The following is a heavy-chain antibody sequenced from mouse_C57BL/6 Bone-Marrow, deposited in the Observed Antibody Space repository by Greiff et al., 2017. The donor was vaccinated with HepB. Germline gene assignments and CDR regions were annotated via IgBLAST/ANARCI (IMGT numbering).Heavy chain of an antibody. D-gene: IGHD1-1*01. CDR1: GYTFTDYY. CDR3: ARAGYYGSSSYYYAMDY. Sequence: EVQLQQSGPELVKPGASVKISCKASGYTFTDYYMNWVKQSHGKSLEWIGDINPNNGGTSYNQKFKGKATLTVDKSSSTAYMELRSLTSEDSAVYYCARAGYYGSSSYYYAMDYWGQGTSVTVSS. J-gene: IGHJ4*01. CDR2: INPNNGGT. V-gene: IGHV1-26*01.